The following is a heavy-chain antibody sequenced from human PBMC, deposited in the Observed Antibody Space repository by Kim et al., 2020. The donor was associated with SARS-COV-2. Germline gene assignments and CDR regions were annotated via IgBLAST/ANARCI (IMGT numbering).Heavy chain of an antibody. D-gene: IGHD3-16*01. Sequence: SVKVSCKASGGTFSSYAISWVRQAPGQGLEWMGGIIPIFGTANYAQKFQGRVTITADESTSTAYMELSSLRSEDTAVYYCARDPHRLRLGDDAFDIWGQGTMVTVSS. CDR3: ARDPHRLRLGDDAFDI. V-gene: IGHV1-69*13. CDR2: IIPIFGTA. CDR1: GGTFSSYA. J-gene: IGHJ3*02.